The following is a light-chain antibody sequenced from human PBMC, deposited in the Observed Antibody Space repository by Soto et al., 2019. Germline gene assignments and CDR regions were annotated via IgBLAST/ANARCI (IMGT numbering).Light chain of an antibody. V-gene: IGKV1-5*03. J-gene: IGKJ1*01. CDR1: QTISSW. CDR2: KAS. Sequence: INMTQSHSPLYGAVLYRVTITFQASQTISSWLAWYQQKPGKAPKLLIYKASTLKSGVPSRFSGSGSGTEITLTISSLQPDDFATDYCQHYNSYSETFGQGTRVDI. CDR3: QHYNSYSET.